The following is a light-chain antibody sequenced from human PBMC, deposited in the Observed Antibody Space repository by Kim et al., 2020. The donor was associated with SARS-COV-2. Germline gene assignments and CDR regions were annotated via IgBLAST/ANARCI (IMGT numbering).Light chain of an antibody. V-gene: IGLV2-14*03. Sequence: QSALTQPASVSGPPGQSITISCTGTSSDIGTYNSVSWFQQFPGRVPKLIIYDVRSRPSGVSSRFSGSKSGDTASLTISGLQAEDEADYYCSSYTTSTTWVFGGGTKSPS. CDR2: DVR. CDR3: SSYTTSTTWV. CDR1: SSDIGTYNS. J-gene: IGLJ3*02.